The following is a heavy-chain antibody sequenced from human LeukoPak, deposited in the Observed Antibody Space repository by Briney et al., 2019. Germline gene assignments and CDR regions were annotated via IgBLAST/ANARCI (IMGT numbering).Heavy chain of an antibody. D-gene: IGHD5-12*01. CDR2: IIPIFGTA. J-gene: IGHJ4*02. CDR1: GGTFSSYA. Sequence: ASLKVSCKASGGTFSSYAIGWVRQAPGHGLEWMGGIIPIFGTANYAQKFQGRVTITADESTSTAYMERSSRRSENTAVYYCATDLWGGYDPKGYWGQGTLVTVSS. V-gene: IGHV1-69*13. CDR3: ATDLWGGYDPKGY.